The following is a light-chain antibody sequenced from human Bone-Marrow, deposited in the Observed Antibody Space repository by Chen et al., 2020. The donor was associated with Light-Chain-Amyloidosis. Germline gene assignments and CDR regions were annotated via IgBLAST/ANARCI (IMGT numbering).Light chain of an antibody. Sequence: DIQMTQSPASLSASVGDRVTITCRASQSISSYLNWYQQKPGKAPNLLIYAASNLQSGVPSRFSGSGSGTDFTLTISSLQPEDFATYYCQQSYSNPLVGPGTKVDIK. J-gene: IGKJ3*01. CDR1: QSISSY. CDR3: QQSYSNPL. CDR2: AAS. V-gene: IGKV1-39*01.